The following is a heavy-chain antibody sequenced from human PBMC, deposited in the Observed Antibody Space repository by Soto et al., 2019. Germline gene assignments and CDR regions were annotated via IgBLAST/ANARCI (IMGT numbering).Heavy chain of an antibody. CDR2: ISSNGVGT. V-gene: IGHV3-64*01. Sequence: EVQLAESGGGLAQPGGSLRLSCAASGFTLSGYAMDWVRQAPGKGLEYVSGISSNGVGTYYANSVQGRFTISRDNSKNTVYLQMGSLRPDDMAVYYCARRARPDFYYMDFWGKGTTVTVSS. CDR3: ARRARPDFYYMDF. D-gene: IGHD6-6*01. J-gene: IGHJ6*03. CDR1: GFTLSGYA.